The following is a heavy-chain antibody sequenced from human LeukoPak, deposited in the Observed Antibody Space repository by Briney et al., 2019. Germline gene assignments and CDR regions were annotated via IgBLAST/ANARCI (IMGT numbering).Heavy chain of an antibody. V-gene: IGHV4-34*01. D-gene: IGHD2-21*02. J-gene: IGHJ6*02. CDR1: GGSFSGYY. Sequence: PSETLSLTCAVYGGSFSGYYWSWIRQPPGKGLEWIGEINHSGSTNYNPSLKSRVTISVDTSKNQFSLKLSSVTAADTAVYYCASILAYCGGDCSQYYYYGMDVWGQGTTVTVSS. CDR3: ASILAYCGGDCSQYYYYGMDV. CDR2: INHSGST.